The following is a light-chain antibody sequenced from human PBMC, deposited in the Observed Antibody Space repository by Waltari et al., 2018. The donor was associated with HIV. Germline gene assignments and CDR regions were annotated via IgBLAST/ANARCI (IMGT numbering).Light chain of an antibody. CDR1: SSNTGAGFD. Sequence: QSLLTQPPSVSGAPGQRVTISCTGSSSNTGAGFDVNWYQQLPGTVPKLLIYGNSNRPSGVPHRFSGSKSGTSASLAITGLQAEDEADYYCQSYDRSLSGYVVFGGGTKLTVL. J-gene: IGLJ2*01. CDR3: QSYDRSLSGYVV. CDR2: GNS. V-gene: IGLV1-40*01.